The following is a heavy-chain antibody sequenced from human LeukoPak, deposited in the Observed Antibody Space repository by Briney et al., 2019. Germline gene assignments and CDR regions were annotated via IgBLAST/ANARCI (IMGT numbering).Heavy chain of an antibody. J-gene: IGHJ4*02. CDR1: GGSISSGGYS. Sequence: SETLSLTCAVSGGSISSGGYSWSWIRQPPGKGLEWIGYIYHSGSTYYNPSLKSRVTISVDRSKNQFSLKLSSVTAADTAVYYCAGSKEYSYYFDCWGQGTLVTVSS. D-gene: IGHD2-15*01. CDR3: AGSKEYSYYFDC. V-gene: IGHV4-30-2*01. CDR2: IYHSGST.